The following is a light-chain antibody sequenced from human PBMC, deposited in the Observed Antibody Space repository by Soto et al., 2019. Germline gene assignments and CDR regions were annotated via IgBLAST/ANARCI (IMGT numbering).Light chain of an antibody. Sequence: QSVLTQPPSVSGAPGQRVTISCTGSSSNIGAGYDVHWYQQLPGEAPKLLVYGKSYRPSGVPDRFSGSKSGTSASLAIAGLQAEDEADYHCQSYDSSLSGVVFGGGTKLTVL. V-gene: IGLV1-40*01. CDR3: QSYDSSLSGVV. CDR2: GKS. J-gene: IGLJ2*01. CDR1: SSNIGAGYD.